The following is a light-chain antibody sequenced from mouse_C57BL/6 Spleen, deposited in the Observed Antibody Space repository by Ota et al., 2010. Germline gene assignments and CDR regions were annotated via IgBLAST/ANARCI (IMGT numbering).Light chain of an antibody. J-gene: IGKJ5*01. CDR2: SAS. V-gene: IGKV6-15*01. CDR1: QDVGTA. CDR3: QQYSSYPLT. Sequence: DIVMTQSHKFMSTSVGDRVSITCKASQDVGTAVAWYQQKPGQSPKALIYSASYRYSGVPDRFTGSGSGTDFTLTISNVQSEDLADYFCQQYSSYPLTFGAGTKLELK.